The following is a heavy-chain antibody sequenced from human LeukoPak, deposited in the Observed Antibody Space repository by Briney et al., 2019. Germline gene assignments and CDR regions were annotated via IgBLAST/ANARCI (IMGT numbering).Heavy chain of an antibody. CDR1: GFTFSSYS. Sequence: KSGGSLRLSCAASGFTFSSYSMNWVRQAPGKGLEWVSSISSSSSYIYYADSVKGRFTISRDNAKNSLYLQMNSLRAEDTAVYYCARDLHRGAAAEGAFDIWGQGTMVTVSS. CDR3: ARDLHRGAAAEGAFDI. CDR2: ISSSSSYI. D-gene: IGHD6-13*01. V-gene: IGHV3-21*01. J-gene: IGHJ3*02.